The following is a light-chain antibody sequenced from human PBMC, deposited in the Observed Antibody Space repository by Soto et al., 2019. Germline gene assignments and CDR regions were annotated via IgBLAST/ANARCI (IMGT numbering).Light chain of an antibody. V-gene: IGLV2-23*01. CDR3: CSYAGNSVWL. J-gene: IGLJ3*02. Sequence: QSALTQPASVSGSPGRSITISCTGTASDVGSYNFVSWYQQHPGKAPKLIIYEGSRRASGVSNRFSGSKSGSTASLTISGLQGEDEADYYCCSYAGNSVWLFGGGTKVTVL. CDR1: ASDVGSYNF. CDR2: EGS.